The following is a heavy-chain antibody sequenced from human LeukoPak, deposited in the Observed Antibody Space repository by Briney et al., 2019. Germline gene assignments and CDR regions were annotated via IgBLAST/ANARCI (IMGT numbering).Heavy chain of an antibody. CDR1: GFTFSSYA. CDR3: ARWEIRGTAHQLDY. CDR2: IKQDGSEK. Sequence: TGGSLRLSCAASGFTFSSYAMSWVRQAPGKGLEWVANIKQDGSEKYYVGSVKGRFTLSRDNAKNSMYLQMNSLRAEDTAVYYCARWEIRGTAHQLDYWGQGTLVTVSS. J-gene: IGHJ4*02. V-gene: IGHV3-7*01. D-gene: IGHD1-7*01.